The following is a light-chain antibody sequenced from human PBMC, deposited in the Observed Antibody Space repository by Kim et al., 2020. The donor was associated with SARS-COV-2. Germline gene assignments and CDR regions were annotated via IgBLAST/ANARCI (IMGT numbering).Light chain of an antibody. V-gene: IGLV3-19*01. CDR1: RLRSYY. CDR3: NSRHAKHTGV. CDR2: PNT. J-gene: IGLJ2*01. Sequence: VALGQTVRITCQGDRLRSYYPTWYQPRPGQARILRIYPNTMRPPRIPDRFPGSSSGNTATLAIPGAQAEDGADIYFNSRHAKHTGVFGGGTSLTVL.